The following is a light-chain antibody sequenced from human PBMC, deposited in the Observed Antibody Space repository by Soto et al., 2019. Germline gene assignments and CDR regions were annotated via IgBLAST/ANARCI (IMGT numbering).Light chain of an antibody. CDR1: QSLGNNY. V-gene: IGKV3-20*01. J-gene: IGKJ1*01. CDR3: QYYGDSPT. Sequence: GLTQSPGSLSLSPGQTATLSCRASQSLGNNYLAWVQQRPGQAPRLLIYGATHWASGISERFGGSGSGSEFTLTISGLEPEDSAVYYCQYYGDSPTFGQGTKVDIK. CDR2: GAT.